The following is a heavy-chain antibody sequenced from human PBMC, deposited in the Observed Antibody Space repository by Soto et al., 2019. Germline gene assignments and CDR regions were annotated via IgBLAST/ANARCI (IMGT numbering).Heavy chain of an antibody. CDR3: AKGKLRFLEWLLSLFDY. CDR2: ISYDGSNK. CDR1: GFTFSSYG. Sequence: GGSLRLSCAASGFTFSSYGMHWVRQAPGKGLEWVAVISYDGSNKYYADSVKGRFTISRDNSKNTLYLQMNSLRAEDTAVYYCAKGKLRFLEWLLSLFDYWGQGTLVTVSS. J-gene: IGHJ4*02. V-gene: IGHV3-30*18. D-gene: IGHD3-3*01.